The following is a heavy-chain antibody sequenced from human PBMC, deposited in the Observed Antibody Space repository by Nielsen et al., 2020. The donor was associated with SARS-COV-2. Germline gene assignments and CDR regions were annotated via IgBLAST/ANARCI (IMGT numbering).Heavy chain of an antibody. CDR1: GGSISSGDYY. V-gene: IGHV4-61*08. D-gene: IGHD6-6*01. J-gene: IGHJ6*03. Sequence: SETLSLTCTVSGGSISSGDYYWSWIRQPPGKGLEWIGYIYYSGSTNYNPSLKSRVTISVDTSKNQFSLKLSSVTAADTAVYYCARVNIAARPLDYYYYYMDVWGKGTTVTVSS. CDR2: IYYSGST. CDR3: ARVNIAARPLDYYYYYMDV.